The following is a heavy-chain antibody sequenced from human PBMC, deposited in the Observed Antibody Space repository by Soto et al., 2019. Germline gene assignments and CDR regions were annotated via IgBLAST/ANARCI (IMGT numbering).Heavy chain of an antibody. V-gene: IGHV3-23*01. CDR3: ARDDIWSGYSFDY. Sequence: LESGGGSVSPGASARLSCLTSGFMFDNYAMSWVRQSPARGLEWVAAISGSGHATYYTQSVRGRFTISRDKSKNTLYLQMNSLRAEDTAVYYCARDDIWSGYSFDYWGQGTLVTVSS. J-gene: IGHJ4*02. D-gene: IGHD3-3*01. CDR1: GFMFDNYA. CDR2: ISGSGHAT.